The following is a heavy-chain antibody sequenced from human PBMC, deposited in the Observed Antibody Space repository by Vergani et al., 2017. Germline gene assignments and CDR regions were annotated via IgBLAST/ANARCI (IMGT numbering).Heavy chain of an antibody. CDR1: GYTFTSYG. CDR2: ISAYNGNT. CDR3: ARDQFARYSGYDLAGPTWNYDAFDI. Sequence: QVQLVQSGAEVKKPGASVKVSCKASGYTFTSYGISWVRQAPGQGLEWMGWISAYNGNTNYAQKLQGRVTMTTDTSTSTAYMELRSPRSDDTAVYYCARDQFARYSGYDLAGPTWNYDAFDIWGQGTMVTVSS. V-gene: IGHV1-18*01. J-gene: IGHJ3*02. D-gene: IGHD5-12*01.